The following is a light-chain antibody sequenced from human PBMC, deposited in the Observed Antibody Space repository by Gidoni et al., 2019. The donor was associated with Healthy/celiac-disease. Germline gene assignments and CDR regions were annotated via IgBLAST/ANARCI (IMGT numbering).Light chain of an antibody. CDR2: AAS. Sequence: QMPHLPSPLSASVGDRFTITGRASQSISSYLNWYQQKPGKAPKLLIYAASSLQSGVPSRFSGSGSGTDFTLTISSLQPEDFATYYCQQSYSTPGTFGQGTKVEIK. CDR3: QQSYSTPGT. V-gene: IGKV1-39*01. CDR1: QSISSY. J-gene: IGKJ1*01.